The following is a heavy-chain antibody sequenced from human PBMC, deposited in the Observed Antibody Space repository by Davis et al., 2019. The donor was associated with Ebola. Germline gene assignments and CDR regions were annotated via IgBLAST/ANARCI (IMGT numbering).Heavy chain of an antibody. CDR2: INPNSGGT. Sequence: ASVKVSCKASGYTFTGYYMHWVRQAPGQGLEWMGWINPNSGGTNYAQKFQGRVTMTRDTSISTAYMELSRLRSDDTAVYYCARVRIAARLFDPWGQGTLVTVSS. D-gene: IGHD6-6*01. CDR3: ARVRIAARLFDP. V-gene: IGHV1-2*02. J-gene: IGHJ5*02. CDR1: GYTFTGYY.